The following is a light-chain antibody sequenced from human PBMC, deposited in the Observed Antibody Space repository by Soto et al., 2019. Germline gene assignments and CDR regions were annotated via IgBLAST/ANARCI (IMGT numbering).Light chain of an antibody. V-gene: IGLV2-14*01. Sequence: QSVLTQPASVSGSAGQSITISCTGTSTDVGAYKFVSWYQQHAGKAPKLMIYEVSNRPSGVYNRFSGSKSGSTAYLTISGLQAEDEADYYCSSYTSSTLYVFGTGTKVTVL. CDR1: STDVGAYKF. CDR2: EVS. J-gene: IGLJ1*01. CDR3: SSYTSSTLYV.